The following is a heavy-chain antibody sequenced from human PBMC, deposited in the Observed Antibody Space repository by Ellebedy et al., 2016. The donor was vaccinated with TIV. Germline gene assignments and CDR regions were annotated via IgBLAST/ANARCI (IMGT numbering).Heavy chain of an antibody. D-gene: IGHD2-15*01. CDR2: TYHSGFT. J-gene: IGHJ4*02. V-gene: IGHV4-4*02. CDR1: GGSVSSENW. CDR3: ARGGGYYFDY. Sequence: MPSEILSLTCDVSGGSVSSENWWNWVRQSPGKGLEWIGETYHSGFTNYNPSLKSRFTISLDKSNNQLSLRLSSVTAADTAVYYCARGGGYYFDYWGQGTLVAVSS.